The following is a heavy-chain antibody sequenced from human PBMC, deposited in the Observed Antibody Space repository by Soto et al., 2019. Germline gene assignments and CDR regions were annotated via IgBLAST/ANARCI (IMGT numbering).Heavy chain of an antibody. CDR3: ARESEDLTSNFDY. Sequence: GGSLRLSCAASGFDFSRYSMNWVRQAPGKGLEWVSSISSTTNYIYYADSMKGRFTVSRDNAKNSVYLDMNSLSAEDTAVYYCARESEDLTSNFDYWGQGTRVTVSS. CDR2: ISSTTNYI. J-gene: IGHJ4*02. D-gene: IGHD2-15*01. V-gene: IGHV3-21*01. CDR1: GFDFSRYS.